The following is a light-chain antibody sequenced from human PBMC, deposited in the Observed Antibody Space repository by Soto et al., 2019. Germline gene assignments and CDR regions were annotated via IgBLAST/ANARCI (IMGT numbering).Light chain of an antibody. CDR3: CSYAGSGTYV. V-gene: IGLV2-23*01. CDR2: EGS. CDR1: SSDVGSYKF. J-gene: IGLJ1*01. Sequence: QSVLTQPASVSGSPGQSITISCTGTSSDVGSYKFVSWYQHHPGKAPKLMIHEGSKRPSWVSNRFSGSKSGNTASLTISGRQAEDEADYYCCSYAGSGTYVFGTGTKVTVL.